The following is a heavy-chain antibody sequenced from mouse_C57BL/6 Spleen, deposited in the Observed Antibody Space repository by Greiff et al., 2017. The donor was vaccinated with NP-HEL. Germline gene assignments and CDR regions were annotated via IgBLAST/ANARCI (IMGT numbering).Heavy chain of an antibody. CDR1: GFNIKDYY. V-gene: IGHV14-1*01. D-gene: IGHD2-4*01. CDR3: TTDDYEGYAMDY. Sequence: VQLQQSGAELVRPGASVKLSCTASGFNIKDYYMHWVKQRPEQGLEWIGRIDPEDGDTEYAPKFQGKATMTADTSSNPAYLQLSSLTSEDTAVYYCTTDDYEGYAMDYWGQGTSVTVSS. CDR2: IDPEDGDT. J-gene: IGHJ4*01.